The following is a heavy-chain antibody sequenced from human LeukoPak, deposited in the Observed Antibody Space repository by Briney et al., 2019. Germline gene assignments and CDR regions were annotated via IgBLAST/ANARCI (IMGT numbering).Heavy chain of an antibody. Sequence: SETLSLTCTVSGGSISSSSYYWGWIRQPPGKGLEWIGSIYYSGSTYYNPSLKSRVTISVDTSKNQFPLKLSSVTAADTAVYYCARSVGLGQDDYWGQGTLVTVSS. CDR2: IYYSGST. V-gene: IGHV4-39*01. D-gene: IGHD7-27*01. CDR1: GGSISSSSYY. J-gene: IGHJ4*02. CDR3: ARSVGLGQDDY.